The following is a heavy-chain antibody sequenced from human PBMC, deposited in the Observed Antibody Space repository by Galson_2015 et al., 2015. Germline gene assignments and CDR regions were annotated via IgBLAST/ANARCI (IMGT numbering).Heavy chain of an antibody. J-gene: IGHJ4*02. CDR1: GFTFSSYA. CDR2: ITGSGAST. CDR3: AYGSGSYFDY. D-gene: IGHD3-10*01. V-gene: IGHV3-23*01. Sequence: SLRLSCAASGFTFSSYAMHWVRQAPGKGLERVSAITGSGASTYYADSVKGRFTISRDNSKNTLYLLMNSLRAEDTAAYYCAYGSGSYFDYWGQGTLVTVSS.